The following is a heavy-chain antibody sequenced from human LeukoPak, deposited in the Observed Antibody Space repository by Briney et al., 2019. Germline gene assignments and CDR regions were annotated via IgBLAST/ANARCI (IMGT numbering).Heavy chain of an antibody. J-gene: IGHJ4*02. V-gene: IGHV3-30*18. D-gene: IGHD3-9*01. Sequence: TGRSLRLSCAASGFTFSSYGMHWVRQAPGKGLEWVAVISYDGSNKYYADSVKGRFTISRDNSKNTLYLQMNSLRAEDTAVYYCAKGRDGYFELFDYWGQGTLVTVSS. CDR3: AKGRDGYFELFDY. CDR1: GFTFSSYG. CDR2: ISYDGSNK.